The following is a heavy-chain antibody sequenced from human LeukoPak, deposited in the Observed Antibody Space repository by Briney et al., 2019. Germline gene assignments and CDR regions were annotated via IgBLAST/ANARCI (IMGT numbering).Heavy chain of an antibody. CDR3: ARVWDSSGYYLDY. CDR2: ISYDGSNK. V-gene: IGHV3-30*03. D-gene: IGHD3-22*01. Sequence: PGRSLRLSCAASGFTFSSYGMHWVRQAPGKGLEWVAVISYDGSNKYYADSVKGRFTISRDNSKNTLYLQMNSLRAEDTAVYYCARVWDSSGYYLDYWGQGTLVTVSS. CDR1: GFTFSSYG. J-gene: IGHJ4*02.